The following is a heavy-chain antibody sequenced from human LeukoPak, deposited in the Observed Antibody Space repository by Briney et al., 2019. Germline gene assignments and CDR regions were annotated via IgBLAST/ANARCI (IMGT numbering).Heavy chain of an antibody. Sequence: SETLSLTCTVSGGSISSYYWSWIRQPPGKGLEWIGYIYYIGSTNYNPSLKSRVTISVDTSKNQFSLKLSSVTAADTAVYYCARVRTAYPRYFDYWGQGTLVTVSS. CDR3: ARVRTAYPRYFDY. CDR1: GGSISSYY. V-gene: IGHV4-59*08. D-gene: IGHD3/OR15-3a*01. CDR2: IYYIGST. J-gene: IGHJ4*02.